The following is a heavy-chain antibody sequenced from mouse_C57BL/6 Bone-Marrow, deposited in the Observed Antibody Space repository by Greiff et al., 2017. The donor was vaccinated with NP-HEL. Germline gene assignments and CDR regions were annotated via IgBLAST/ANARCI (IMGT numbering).Heavy chain of an antibody. V-gene: IGHV3-6*01. CDR3: ARDRWDYDALSFDY. Sequence: EVKLLESGPGLVKPSQSLSLSCSVTGYSITSGYYWNWIRQFPGNKLEWMGYISYDGSTNYNPSLKNRISITRDKSTNQLFLKLNSVTTEDTATYYCARDRWDYDALSFDYWGQGTTLTVSS. J-gene: IGHJ2*01. D-gene: IGHD2-4*01. CDR2: ISYDGST. CDR1: GYSITSGYY.